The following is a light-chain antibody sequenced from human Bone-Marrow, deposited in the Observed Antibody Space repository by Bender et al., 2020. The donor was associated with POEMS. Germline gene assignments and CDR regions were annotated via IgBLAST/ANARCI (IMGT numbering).Light chain of an antibody. V-gene: IGLV2-23*02. J-gene: IGLJ3*02. CDR2: EVS. CDR1: SSDVGTYNL. Sequence: QSALTQPPSASGSPGQSVTFSCTGTSSDVGTYNLVSWYQQHPGKAPKLLIYEVSKRPSGVSNRFSGSKSGNTASLTISGLQAEDEADYYCCSYADSSTWVFGGGTKLTVL. CDR3: CSYADSSTWV.